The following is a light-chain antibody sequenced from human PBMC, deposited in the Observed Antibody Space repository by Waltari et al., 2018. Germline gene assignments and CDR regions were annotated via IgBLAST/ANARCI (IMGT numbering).Light chain of an antibody. V-gene: IGKV3-15*01. J-gene: IGKJ4*01. CDR1: QSVSTN. Sequence: EIVMTQSPATLSVSPGERAILSCRASQSVSTNLAWYQQKAGQAPRLLIYGASTRATGIPARFSGSGSGTEFTLTISSLQSEDFAVYYCQQYNNWPPVTFGGGTKVEIK. CDR3: QQYNNWPPVT. CDR2: GAS.